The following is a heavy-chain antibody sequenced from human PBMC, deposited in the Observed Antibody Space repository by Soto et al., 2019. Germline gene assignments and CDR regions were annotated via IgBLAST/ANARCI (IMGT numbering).Heavy chain of an antibody. J-gene: IGHJ4*02. CDR2: FHYSGST. D-gene: IGHD2-15*01. Sequence: SETLSLTCTVSGGSISSYYWSWIRQPPGKGLEWIGYFHYSGSTNYNPSLKSRVTISVDTSKNQFSLKLSSVTAADTAVYYCARHTPAISISDHWGQGTLVTVSS. V-gene: IGHV4-59*08. CDR1: GGSISSYY. CDR3: ARHTPAISISDH.